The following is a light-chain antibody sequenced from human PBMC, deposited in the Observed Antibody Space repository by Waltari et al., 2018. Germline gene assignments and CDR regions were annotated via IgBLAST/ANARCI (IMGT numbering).Light chain of an antibody. Sequence: QSALTQPASVSASPGQSITISCTGTSSDVGAYEYISWYQQHPGKVPKLLIYEVNNRPSGVSDRFSGSKFDNTASLTISGLQPEDEADYYCSSYPTIASYVFGTGTKVTVL. CDR2: EVN. V-gene: IGLV2-14*01. CDR1: SSDVGAYEY. J-gene: IGLJ1*01. CDR3: SSYPTIASYV.